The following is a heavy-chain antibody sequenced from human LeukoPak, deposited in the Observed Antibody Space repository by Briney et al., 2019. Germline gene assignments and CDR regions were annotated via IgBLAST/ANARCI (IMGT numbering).Heavy chain of an antibody. Sequence: GRSLRLSCAASGFTFSSYGMHWVRQAPGKGLEWVAVISYDGSNKYYADSVKGRFTISRDNSKNTLYLQMNSLRAEDTAVYYCAKAPTSNSSGWCNFDYWGQGTLVTVSS. V-gene: IGHV3-30*18. CDR3: AKAPTSNSSGWCNFDY. J-gene: IGHJ4*02. D-gene: IGHD6-19*01. CDR2: ISYDGSNK. CDR1: GFTFSSYG.